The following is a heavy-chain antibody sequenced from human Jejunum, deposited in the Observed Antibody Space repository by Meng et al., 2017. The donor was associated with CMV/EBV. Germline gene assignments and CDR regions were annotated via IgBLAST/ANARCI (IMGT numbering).Heavy chain of an antibody. V-gene: IGHV3-23*01. D-gene: IGHD4-11*01. CDR3: AKESYSNDRDY. CDR2: SSGSGRTT. Sequence: AAPGFTFSCYALVWVRPAPGKGLEWVSTSSGSGRTTYYADAVKGRFTNNRDNSKNMLYVEMSSLGAEDTAVYYCAKESYSNDRDYWGQGTLVTVSS. J-gene: IGHJ4*02. CDR1: GFTFSCYA.